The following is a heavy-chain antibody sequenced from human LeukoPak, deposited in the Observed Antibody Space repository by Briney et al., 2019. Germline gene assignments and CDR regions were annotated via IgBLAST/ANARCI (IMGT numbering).Heavy chain of an antibody. Sequence: SETLSLTCAVYGGSFSGYYWSWIRQPPGKGLEWIGEINHSGSTNYNPSLKSRVTISVDTSRNQFSLKLSSVTAADTAVYYCARRSYSPRNAFDIWGQGTMVTVSS. CDR3: ARRSYSPRNAFDI. CDR1: GGSFSGYY. J-gene: IGHJ3*02. CDR2: INHSGST. V-gene: IGHV4-34*01. D-gene: IGHD2-21*01.